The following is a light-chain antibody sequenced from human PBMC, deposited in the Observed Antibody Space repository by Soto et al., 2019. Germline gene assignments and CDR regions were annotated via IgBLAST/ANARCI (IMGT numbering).Light chain of an antibody. CDR3: QQYNSYWT. CDR2: DAS. J-gene: IGKJ1*01. Sequence: DIQMTQSPSTLSAPVGKRVTITCRARQSVSNWLAWHQQHPGKAPQLLIYDASSLESGVPSRFSGSGSGTEFTLTISRLQADDFASYYYQQYNSYWTFGQGTKVDIK. CDR1: QSVSNW. V-gene: IGKV1-5*01.